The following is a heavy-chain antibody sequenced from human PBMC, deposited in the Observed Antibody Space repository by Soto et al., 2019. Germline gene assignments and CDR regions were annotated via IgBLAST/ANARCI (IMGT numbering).Heavy chain of an antibody. CDR1: GFTFRNYA. D-gene: IGHD2-21*01. Sequence: GGSLRLSCIASGFTFRNYAMAWVRQAPGEDLEWVSAIGTSGTPTLYADSVKSRFTISRDDSRNTVSLQMNSLGVEDTATYYCTRILWSSRRDALDVWGQGTTVTVSS. V-gene: IGHV3-23*01. J-gene: IGHJ6*02. CDR3: TRILWSSRRDALDV. CDR2: IGTSGTPT.